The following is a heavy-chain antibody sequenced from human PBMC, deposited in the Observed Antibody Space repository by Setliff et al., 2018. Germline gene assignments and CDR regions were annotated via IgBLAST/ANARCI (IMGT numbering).Heavy chain of an antibody. D-gene: IGHD5-18*01. CDR2: IHPGDSDT. CDR3: ARLGSYGSTIPYYFDY. Sequence: GESLKISCKGSGYSFTTYWIGWVRQMPGKGLEWMGIIHPGDSDTRYSPSFQGQVTISADKSISTAYLQWSSLKASGTAMYYCARLGSYGSTIPYYFDYWGQGTLVTVSS. V-gene: IGHV5-51*01. J-gene: IGHJ4*02. CDR1: GYSFTTYW.